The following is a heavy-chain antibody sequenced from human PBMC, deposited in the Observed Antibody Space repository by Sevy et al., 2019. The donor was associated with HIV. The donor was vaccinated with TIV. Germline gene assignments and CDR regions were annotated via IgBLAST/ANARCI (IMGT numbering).Heavy chain of an antibody. J-gene: IGHJ4*02. V-gene: IGHV3-48*01. CDR1: GFTFSTYS. CDR3: ARADSGGWPQGGWTDY. CDR2: ISSSSRTI. D-gene: IGHD6-19*01. Sequence: GGSLRLSCAASGFTFSTYSMNWVRQAPGKGLEWVSYISSSSRTIYYADSVEGRFTISRDNAKNSLYLQMNSLRAADTAVYYCARADSGGWPQGGWTDYWGQGTLVTVSS.